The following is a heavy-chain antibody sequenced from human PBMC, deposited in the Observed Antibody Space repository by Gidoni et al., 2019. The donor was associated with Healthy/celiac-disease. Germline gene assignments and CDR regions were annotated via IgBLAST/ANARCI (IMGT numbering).Heavy chain of an antibody. J-gene: IGHJ5*02. Sequence: QVQLQESGPGLVKPSQTLSLTCTVSGGSISSGGYYWGWIRQHPGKGLEWIGDIYYSGSPPYNPSLKSRVTISLETSKNQFSLKLRSVTAADTAVYYGARDYDGSGREESWFDPWGQGTLVTVSS. CDR1: GGSISSGGYY. CDR3: ARDYDGSGREESWFDP. D-gene: IGHD3-10*01. V-gene: IGHV4-31*03. CDR2: IYYSGSP.